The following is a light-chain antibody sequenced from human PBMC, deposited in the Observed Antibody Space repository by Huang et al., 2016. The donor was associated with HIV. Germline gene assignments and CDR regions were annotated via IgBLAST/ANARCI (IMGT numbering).Light chain of an antibody. J-gene: IGKJ3*01. CDR3: QQASSLPWT. Sequence: DIRMTQSPSSLSASLGARVTITCRASQTIRHYLNWYHQRVGKAPRLLIQSATNLYYGVSSKFRGSGSGTDFTLTINNVQMEDSGIYYCQQASSLPWTFGLGTKLDI. V-gene: IGKV1-39*01. CDR1: QTIRHY. CDR2: SAT.